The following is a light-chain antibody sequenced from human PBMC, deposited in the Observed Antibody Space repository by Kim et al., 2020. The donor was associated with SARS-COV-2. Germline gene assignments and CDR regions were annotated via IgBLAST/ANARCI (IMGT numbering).Light chain of an antibody. Sequence: ASVGDRVTITCRASQSLNNWLAWFQQKPGKAPRVLIYNVSNLESGVPSRFSGSGSGTEFTLTISSLQPDDFATYYCQQYNSYSWTFGQGTKVDIK. V-gene: IGKV1-5*03. CDR2: NVS. CDR3: QQYNSYSWT. CDR1: QSLNNW. J-gene: IGKJ1*01.